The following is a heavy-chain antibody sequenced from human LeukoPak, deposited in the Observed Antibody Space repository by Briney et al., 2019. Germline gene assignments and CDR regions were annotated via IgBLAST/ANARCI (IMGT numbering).Heavy chain of an antibody. J-gene: IGHJ4*02. CDR2: IYSGGST. CDR1: GFTFSDFY. V-gene: IGHV3-53*01. Sequence: GGSLRLSCAASGFTFSDFYMSWIRQAPGKGLEWVSVIYSGGSTYYADSVKGRFTISRDNSKSTLYIQMNGLRAEDTAVYYCARAKPKNMVRGLIMRRESRYYFDYWGQGALVTVSS. D-gene: IGHD3-10*01. CDR3: ARAKPKNMVRGLIMRRESRYYFDY.